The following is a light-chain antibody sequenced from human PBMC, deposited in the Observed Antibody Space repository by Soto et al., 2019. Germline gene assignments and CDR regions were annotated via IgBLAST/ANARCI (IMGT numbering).Light chain of an antibody. V-gene: IGKV1-39*01. Sequence: DIQMTQSPSSLSASVGDRVTITCRASQSISIYLNWYQQKPGKAPRLLIYAASRLQSGVPSRFSGNGSGTDFTLTISSLQPEDVATYYCQRIYIMPIYTCGQGTRL. CDR3: QRIYIMPIYT. CDR2: AAS. CDR1: QSISIY. J-gene: IGKJ2*01.